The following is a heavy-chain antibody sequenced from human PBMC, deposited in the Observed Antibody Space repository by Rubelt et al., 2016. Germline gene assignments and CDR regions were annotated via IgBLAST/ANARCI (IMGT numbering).Heavy chain of an antibody. J-gene: IGHJ4*02. D-gene: IGHD3-3*01. CDR3: ARESTTIFGVVSSDH. CDR2: IIPILGIA. V-gene: IGHV1-69*04. Sequence: GQGLEWMGRIIPILGIANYAQKFQGRVTITADKSTSTAYMELSSLRSEDTAVYYCARESTTIFGVVSSDHWGQGTLVPVSS.